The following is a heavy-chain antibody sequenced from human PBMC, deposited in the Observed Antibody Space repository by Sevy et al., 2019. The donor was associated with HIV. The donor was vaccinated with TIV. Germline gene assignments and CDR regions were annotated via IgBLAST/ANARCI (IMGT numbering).Heavy chain of an antibody. CDR1: GFNFSDYW. J-gene: IGHJ4*02. V-gene: IGHV3-7*01. Sequence: GGSLRLSCAASGFNFSDYWMNWVRQAPGKGLEWVANIKQDGSEKYYVNSVKGRFTISRDNAKNSLYLQMNSLRVEDTAVYFCAKLGFYYDSSAYDYFDYWGQGPLVTVSS. CDR3: AKLGFYYDSSAYDYFDY. D-gene: IGHD3-22*01. CDR2: IKQDGSEK.